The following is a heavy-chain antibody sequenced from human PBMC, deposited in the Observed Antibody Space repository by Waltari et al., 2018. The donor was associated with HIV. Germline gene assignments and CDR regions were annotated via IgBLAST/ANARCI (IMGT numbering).Heavy chain of an antibody. V-gene: IGHV4-34*02. CDR3: ARKRVYCAGVSCSSPFLV. Sequence: QVQIQQWGAGLLKPSETLSLNCAVYNGSFSGYFWSWIRQSPGKGLEWIGEINHSGNNNSNPSLRSRVTISVDTSKSQFSLRLTSVTAADTAVYYCARKRVYCAGVSCSSPFLVWGQGALVTVSS. D-gene: IGHD2-15*01. CDR1: NGSFSGYF. CDR2: INHSGNN. J-gene: IGHJ4*02.